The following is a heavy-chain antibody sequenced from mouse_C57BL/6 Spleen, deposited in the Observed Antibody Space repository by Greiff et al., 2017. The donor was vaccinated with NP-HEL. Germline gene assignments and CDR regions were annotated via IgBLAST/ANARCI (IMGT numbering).Heavy chain of an antibody. CDR1: GYTFTSYT. CDR3: ARFGYDENY. J-gene: IGHJ2*01. Sequence: QVHVKQSGAELARPGASVKMSCKASGYTFTSYTMHWVKQRPGQGLEWIGYINPSSGYTKYNQKFKDKATLTADKSSSTAYMQLSSLTSEDSAVYYCARFGYDENYWGQGTTLTVSS. D-gene: IGHD2-2*01. CDR2: INPSSGYT. V-gene: IGHV1-4*01.